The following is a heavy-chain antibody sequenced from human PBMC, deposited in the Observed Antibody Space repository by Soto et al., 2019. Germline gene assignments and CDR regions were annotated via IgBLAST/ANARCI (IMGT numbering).Heavy chain of an antibody. J-gene: IGHJ3*02. V-gene: IGHV3-48*01. D-gene: IGHD2-15*01. CDR2: ISSSSII. CDR1: GFTFTSSG. CDR3: ARGSCYSPRCAFDI. Sequence: GGSLRLSCAASGFTFTSSGMNWVRQAPGKGLEWVSYISSSSIIYYADSVKGRLTISRDNAKNSLYLQMNSLRAEDSAVYYCARGSCYSPRCAFDIWGQGTMVTVSS.